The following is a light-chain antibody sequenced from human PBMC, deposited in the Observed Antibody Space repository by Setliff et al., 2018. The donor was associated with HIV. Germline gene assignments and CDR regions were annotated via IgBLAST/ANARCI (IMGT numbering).Light chain of an antibody. Sequence: QSVLTQPASVSGSPGQSITISCTGTSSDIGAYNYVSWYQQHPGKAPKLMIYDVSSRPSGVSNRFSGSKSGNTASLTISGLQAEDEADYYCKSYAANSTPYLFGTGTKVTVL. CDR1: SSDIGAYNY. CDR2: DVS. J-gene: IGLJ1*01. V-gene: IGLV2-14*01. CDR3: KSYAANSTPYL.